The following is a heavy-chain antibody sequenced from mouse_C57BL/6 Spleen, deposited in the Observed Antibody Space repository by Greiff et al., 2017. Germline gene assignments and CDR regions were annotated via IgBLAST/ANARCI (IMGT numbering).Heavy chain of an antibody. J-gene: IGHJ4*01. V-gene: IGHV2-6*03. Sequence: LVESGPGLVAPSQSLSITCTVSGFSLTSYGVHWVRQPPGKGLEWLVVIWSDGSTTYNSALKSRLSISKDNSKSQVFLKMNSLQTDDTAMYYCARSTMVTTGGRFYAMDYWGQGTSVTVSS. D-gene: IGHD2-2*01. CDR1: GFSLTSYG. CDR2: IWSDGST. CDR3: ARSTMVTTGGRFYAMDY.